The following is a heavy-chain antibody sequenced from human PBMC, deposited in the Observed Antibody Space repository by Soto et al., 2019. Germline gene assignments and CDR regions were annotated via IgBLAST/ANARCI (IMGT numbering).Heavy chain of an antibody. Sequence: QVPLVQSGPEVKKPGASVKVSCKTSGYTPTNYDIGWVRQAPGQGLEYMGWISAYNGNTNYARKLQDRVTLTTDTSTRTAYMELRSLQSDDTAIYYCARGSYRRGTYYAFDNWGQGTLVTVSS. CDR1: GYTPTNYD. V-gene: IGHV1-18*01. D-gene: IGHD1-26*01. J-gene: IGHJ4*02. CDR2: ISAYNGNT. CDR3: ARGSYRRGTYYAFDN.